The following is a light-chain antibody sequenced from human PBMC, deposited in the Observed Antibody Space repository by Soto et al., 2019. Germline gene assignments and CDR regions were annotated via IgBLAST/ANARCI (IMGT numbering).Light chain of an antibody. J-gene: IGKJ1*01. CDR3: MQGIHSPWT. CDR2: KVS. V-gene: IGKV2-30*02. CDR1: QSLVHSDGNTY. Sequence: DVVMTQSPLSLPVTLGQPASISCRSSQSLVHSDGNTYLNWFQQRPGQPPRRLIYKVSNRASGVPDRFSGSGSGTDCTLKISSVEAEDVGVYYCMQGIHSPWTFGQGTQVDI.